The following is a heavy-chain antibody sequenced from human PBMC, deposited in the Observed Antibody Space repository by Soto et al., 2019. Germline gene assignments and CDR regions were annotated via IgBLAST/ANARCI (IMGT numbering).Heavy chain of an antibody. CDR2: IKEDGSEK. CDR3: AKGKRYTSSWYGAFDY. CDR1: GFTLSNYW. V-gene: IGHV3-7*03. Sequence: EVQLVESGGGLVQPGGSLRLSCAASGFTLSNYWMSWVRQAPGKGLEWVANIKEDGSEKYYVDSVKGRFTISRDNAKNSLYLQMNSLRAEDTAVYYCAKGKRYTSSWYGAFDYWGQGTLVTVSS. D-gene: IGHD6-13*01. J-gene: IGHJ4*02.